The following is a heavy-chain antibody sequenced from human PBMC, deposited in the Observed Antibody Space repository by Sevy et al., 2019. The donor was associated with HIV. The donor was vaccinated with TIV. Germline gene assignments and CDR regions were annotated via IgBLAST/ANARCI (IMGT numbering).Heavy chain of an antibody. CDR2: IYWDDDT. CDR1: GFSLSTSGVG. J-gene: IGHJ4*02. Sequence: SGPTLVKPTQTLTLTCTFSGFSLSTSGVGVGWIRQPPGKALEWLALIYWDDDTRYSPSLKSRLNITKDTSTNQVVVTMTNMDPVDTATYFCAHRRMVRGVITAPFDYWGQGTLVTVSS. D-gene: IGHD3-10*01. V-gene: IGHV2-5*02. CDR3: AHRRMVRGVITAPFDY.